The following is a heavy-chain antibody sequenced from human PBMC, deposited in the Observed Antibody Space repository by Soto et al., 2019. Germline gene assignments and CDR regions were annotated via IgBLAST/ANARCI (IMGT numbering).Heavy chain of an antibody. J-gene: IGHJ5*02. CDR1: GFTFSTYN. CDR3: ARRKMVRGVIMRSRWFDP. D-gene: IGHD3-10*01. Sequence: GGSLRLSCVASGFTFSTYNMNWVRQAPGKGLEWVSSINGRSNYIYYADSVKGRFTISVDTSKNQFSLKLSSVTAADTAVYYCARRKMVRGVIMRSRWFDPWGQGTLVTVSS. V-gene: IGHV3-21*01. CDR2: INGRSNYI.